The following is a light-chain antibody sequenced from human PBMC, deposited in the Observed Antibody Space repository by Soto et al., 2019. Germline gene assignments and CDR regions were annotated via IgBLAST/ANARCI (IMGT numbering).Light chain of an antibody. CDR2: AAS. CDR1: QGIRND. CDR3: QQSYSTPPWT. J-gene: IGKJ1*01. V-gene: IGKV1-39*01. Sequence: QMTPSPFSLPASLGGRVTITFRASQGIRNDLGWYQQKPGKAPKLLIYAASSLQSGVPSRFSGSGSGTDFTLTISSLQPGDFATYYCQQSYSTPPWTFGQGTKVDIK.